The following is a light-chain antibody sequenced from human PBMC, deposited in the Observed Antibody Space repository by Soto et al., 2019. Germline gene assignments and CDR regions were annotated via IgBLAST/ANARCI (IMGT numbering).Light chain of an antibody. CDR2: DAS. J-gene: IGKJ5*01. CDR3: QQYENLPT. Sequence: DIQMTQSPSTLSASVGDRVTITCQASQNINNYLNWYQQKPGRAPKLLIYDASNLEAGVPSRFRGSGTGTDFTFTISRLQPEDIATYYCQQYENLPTFGQGTRLEIK. V-gene: IGKV1-33*01. CDR1: QNINNY.